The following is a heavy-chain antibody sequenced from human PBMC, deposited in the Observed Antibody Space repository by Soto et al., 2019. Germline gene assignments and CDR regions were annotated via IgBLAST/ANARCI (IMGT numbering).Heavy chain of an antibody. CDR2: TYYRSKWYN. Sequence: SQTLSLTGAISGDSVSGNSAAWNWIRQSPSRGLEWLGRTYYRSKWYNDYAVSVKSRITVTPDTSKNQFSLHLNSVTPEDTAVYYCASGVPYYESSDSYFDYWGQGTLVTVS. V-gene: IGHV6-1*01. J-gene: IGHJ4*02. D-gene: IGHD3-22*01. CDR3: ASGVPYYESSDSYFDY. CDR1: GDSVSGNSAA.